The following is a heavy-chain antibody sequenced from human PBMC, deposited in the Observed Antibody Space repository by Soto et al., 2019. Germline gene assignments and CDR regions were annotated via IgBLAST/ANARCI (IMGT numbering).Heavy chain of an antibody. Sequence: ASVKVSCKASGYTFTSYAMHWVRQAPGQRLEWMGWMNPNSGNTGYAQKFQGRVTMTRITPISTAYLELSSLRSEDTAVYYCARGRIGGYWFDPWGQGTLVTVSS. D-gene: IGHD3-16*01. CDR1: GYTFTSYA. J-gene: IGHJ5*02. CDR3: ARGRIGGYWFDP. V-gene: IGHV1-8*02. CDR2: MNPNSGNT.